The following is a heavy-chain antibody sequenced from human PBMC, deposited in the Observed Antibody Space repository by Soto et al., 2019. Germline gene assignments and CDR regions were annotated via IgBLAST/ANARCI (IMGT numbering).Heavy chain of an antibody. V-gene: IGHV1-69*12. CDR2: IIPIFGTA. D-gene: IGHD4-17*01. CDR1: GGTFSSYA. J-gene: IGHJ3*02. Sequence: QVQLVQSGAEVKKPGSSVKVSCKASGGTFSSYALSWVRQAPGQGLEWMGGIIPIFGTANYAQKFQGRVTITADESTSTAYMELSSLRSEDTAVYYCARDRDYVRWGRDAFDIWGQGTMVTVSS. CDR3: ARDRDYVRWGRDAFDI.